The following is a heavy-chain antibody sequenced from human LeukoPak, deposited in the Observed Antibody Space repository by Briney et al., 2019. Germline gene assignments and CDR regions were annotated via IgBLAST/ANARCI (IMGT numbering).Heavy chain of an antibody. D-gene: IGHD6-19*01. V-gene: IGHV1-69*13. CDR2: IVPIFGTA. J-gene: IGHJ5*02. CDR3: ARVSSSGWYASYNWFDP. Sequence: SVKVSCKASGGTFSSYAISWVRQAPGQGLEWMGGIVPIFGTANYAQKFQGRVTITADESTSTAYMEPSSLRSEDTAVYYCARVSSSGWYASYNWFDPWGQGTLVTVSS. CDR1: GGTFSSYA.